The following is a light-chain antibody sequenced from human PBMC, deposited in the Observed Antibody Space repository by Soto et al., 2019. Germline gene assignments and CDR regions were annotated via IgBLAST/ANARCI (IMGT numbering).Light chain of an antibody. CDR1: SSNFWAGYD. V-gene: IGLV1-40*01. CDR2: GDS. J-gene: IGLJ2*01. Sequence: QSVLTQPHSVSGAPGQRVTISCTGSSSNFWAGYDVHWYQQLPGTAPKLLIYGDSNRPSGVPDRFSGSQSGTSASLAITGLQAEDEDDYSFQSYHSSLSAVVFGGGTKHTVL. CDR3: QSYHSSLSAVV.